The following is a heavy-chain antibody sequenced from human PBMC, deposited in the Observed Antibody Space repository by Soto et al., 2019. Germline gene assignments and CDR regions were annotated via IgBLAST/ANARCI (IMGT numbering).Heavy chain of an antibody. CDR2: IYYSGNT. CDR3: ARDQSYYYDSSGYHDAFDI. D-gene: IGHD3-22*01. V-gene: IGHV4-31*03. CDR1: GGSISSGGYY. Sequence: SETLSLTCTVSGGSISSGGYYWSWIRQHPGKGLEWIGYIYYSGNTYYNPSLKSRVTISVDTPKNQFSLKLSSVTAADTAVYYCARDQSYYYDSSGYHDAFDIWGQGTMVTVSS. J-gene: IGHJ3*02.